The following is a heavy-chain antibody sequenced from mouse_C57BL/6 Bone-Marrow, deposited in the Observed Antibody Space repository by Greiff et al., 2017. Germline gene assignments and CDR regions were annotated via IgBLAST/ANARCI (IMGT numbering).Heavy chain of an antibody. J-gene: IGHJ1*03. CDR3: TRSYYDYDEYFDV. D-gene: IGHD2-4*01. V-gene: IGHV1-15*01. Sequence: QVQLQQSGAELVRPGASVTLSCKASGYTFTDYEMHWVKQTPVHGLEWIGAIDPETGGTAYNQKFKGKAILTADKSSSTAYMELRSLTSEDSAVYYCTRSYYDYDEYFDVWGTGTTVTVSS. CDR2: IDPETGGT. CDR1: GYTFTDYE.